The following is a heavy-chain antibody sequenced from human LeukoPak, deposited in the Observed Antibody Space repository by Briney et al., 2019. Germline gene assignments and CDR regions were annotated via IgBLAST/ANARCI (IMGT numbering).Heavy chain of an antibody. Sequence: ASVKVSCKASGYTFTSYGISWVRQAPGQGLEWMGWISAYNGNTNYAQKLQGRVTMTTDTSTSTAYMELRSLRSDDTAVYYCARGAYDILTGSTEPFDYWGQGTLVTVSS. CDR3: ARGAYDILTGSTEPFDY. CDR1: GYTFTSYG. CDR2: ISAYNGNT. D-gene: IGHD3-9*01. V-gene: IGHV1-18*01. J-gene: IGHJ4*02.